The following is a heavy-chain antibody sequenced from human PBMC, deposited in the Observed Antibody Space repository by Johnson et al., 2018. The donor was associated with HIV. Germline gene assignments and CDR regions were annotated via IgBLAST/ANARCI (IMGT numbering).Heavy chain of an antibody. CDR3: TTAASSSWYGDDAFDI. Sequence: VQLVESGGGVVQPGRSLRLSCEASGFTFSSYWMTWVRQAPGKGLEWVGRLKSKTDGGTTDYAAPVKGRFTISRYDSNKPLYLQMHSLKTEDTAVYYCTTAASSSWYGDDAFDIWGQGTMVTVSS. CDR2: LKSKTDGGTT. V-gene: IGHV3-15*01. D-gene: IGHD6-13*01. CDR1: GFTFSSYW. J-gene: IGHJ3*02.